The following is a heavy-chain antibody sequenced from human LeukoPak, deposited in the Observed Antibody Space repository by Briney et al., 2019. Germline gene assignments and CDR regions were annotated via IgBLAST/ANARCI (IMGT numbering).Heavy chain of an antibody. J-gene: IGHJ4*02. CDR1: GFTFSSYW. V-gene: IGHV3-74*01. Sequence: GGSLRLSCAASGFTFSSYWMHWVRQAPGKGLVWVSRINSEGSSTNYADSVKGRFTISRDNAKNTLYLQMNSLRAEDTAAYYCAKGGSSGYYFPYYFDYWGQGTLVTVSS. CDR2: INSEGSST. D-gene: IGHD3-22*01. CDR3: AKGGSSGYYFPYYFDY.